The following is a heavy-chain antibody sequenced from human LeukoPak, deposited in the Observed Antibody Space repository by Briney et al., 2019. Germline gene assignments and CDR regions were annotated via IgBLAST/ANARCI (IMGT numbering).Heavy chain of an antibody. D-gene: IGHD1-26*01. CDR2: IYYSGST. J-gene: IGHJ4*02. CDR3: ARYSSGSYNQFDY. V-gene: IGHV4-59*01. CDR1: GGSISSYY. Sequence: PWETLSLTCTVSGGSISSYYWSWIRQPPGKGLEWIGYIYYSGSTNYNPSLKSRVTISVDTSKNQFSLKLTSVTAADTAVYYCARYSSGSYNQFDYWGQGTLVTVSS.